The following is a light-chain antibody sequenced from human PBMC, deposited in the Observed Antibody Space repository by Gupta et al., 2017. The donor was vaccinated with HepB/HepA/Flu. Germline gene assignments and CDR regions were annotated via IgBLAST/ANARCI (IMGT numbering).Light chain of an antibody. CDR2: GAS. V-gene: IGKV3-20*01. Sequence: IVVTQSPGTLSLSPGERATLSCRASQSVSSSYLAWYQQKPGQAPRLLIYGASSRATGIPDRFSGSGSGTDFTLTISRLETEDFAVYYCQQYGSSPSITFGQGTRLEIK. CDR1: QSVSSSY. CDR3: QQYGSSPSIT. J-gene: IGKJ5*01.